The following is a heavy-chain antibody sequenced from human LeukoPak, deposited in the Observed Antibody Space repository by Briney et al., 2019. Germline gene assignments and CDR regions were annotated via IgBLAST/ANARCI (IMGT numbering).Heavy chain of an antibody. CDR2: INPSGGST. V-gene: IGHV1-46*01. D-gene: IGHD3-22*01. CDR3: ARDPREYYDSSGFVAFDI. CDR1: GCTFTSYG. J-gene: IGHJ3*02. Sequence: ASVKVSCKASGCTFTSYGISWVRQAPGQGLEWMGIINPSGGSTSYAQKFQGRVTMTRDTSTSTVYMELSSLRSEDTAVYYCARDPREYYDSSGFVAFDIWGQGTMVTVSS.